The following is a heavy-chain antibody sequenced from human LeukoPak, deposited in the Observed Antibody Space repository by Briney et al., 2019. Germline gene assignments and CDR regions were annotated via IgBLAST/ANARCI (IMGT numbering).Heavy chain of an antibody. D-gene: IGHD3-22*01. CDR3: ARDYGPYYYDSNWYFDL. Sequence: PSETLSLTCTVSDGSISIGGYYWSWIRQHPGKGLEWIGYIYYSGSTYYNPSLKSRVTISVDTSKNQFSLKLSSVTAADTAVYYCARDYGPYYYDSNWYFDLWGRGTLVTVSS. V-gene: IGHV4-31*03. CDR2: IYYSGST. J-gene: IGHJ2*01. CDR1: DGSISIGGYY.